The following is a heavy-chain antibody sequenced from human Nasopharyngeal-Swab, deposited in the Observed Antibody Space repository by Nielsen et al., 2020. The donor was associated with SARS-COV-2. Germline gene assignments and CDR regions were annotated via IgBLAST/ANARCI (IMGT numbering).Heavy chain of an antibody. CDR3: ARGDLNWFDP. CDR2: INAGFDNT. D-gene: IGHD3-16*01. CDR1: GYAFSTYA. V-gene: IGHV1-3*01. Sequence: SVKVSCKASGYAFSTYAIHWVRQAPGQRLEWMGWINAGFDNTKYSQTFQGRLSITGDTSASTAYMELSSLRSEDTAVYYCARGDLNWFDPWGQGTLVTVSS. J-gene: IGHJ5*02.